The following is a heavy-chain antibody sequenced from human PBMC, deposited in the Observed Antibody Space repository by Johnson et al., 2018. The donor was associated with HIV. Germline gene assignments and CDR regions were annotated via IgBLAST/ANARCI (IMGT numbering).Heavy chain of an antibody. D-gene: IGHD2-21*02. J-gene: IGHJ3*01. Sequence: VQLVESGGGVVQPGRSLRLSCAASGFTFSRYAMHWVRQAPGKGPAWVAVISYDGSNKYYADSVKGRVTISRDNSKNTLYLQMDSLRAEDTALYYGARDGGAYCGGDCFSDAFDLWGQGTMVTVSS. V-gene: IGHV3-30-3*01. CDR2: ISYDGSNK. CDR3: ARDGGAYCGGDCFSDAFDL. CDR1: GFTFSRYA.